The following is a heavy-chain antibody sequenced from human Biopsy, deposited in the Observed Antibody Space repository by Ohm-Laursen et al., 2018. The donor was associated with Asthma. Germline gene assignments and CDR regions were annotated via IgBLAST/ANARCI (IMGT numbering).Heavy chain of an antibody. D-gene: IGHD3-3*02. CDR3: ARTFHFWSPYHAEHYQL. V-gene: IGHV3-21*06. Sequence: SLRLSCTASGSTFSHYNMNWVRQAPGKGLEWVSSITDTSRYIKYADSVKGRFTISRDNAKNSLYLQMNSLSAEDTAVYYCARTFHFWSPYHAEHYQLWGQGTLVTVPS. CDR1: GSTFSHYN. J-gene: IGHJ1*01. CDR2: ITDTSRYI.